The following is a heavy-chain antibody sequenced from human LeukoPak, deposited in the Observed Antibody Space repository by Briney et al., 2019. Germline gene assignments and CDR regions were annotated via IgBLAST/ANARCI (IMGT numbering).Heavy chain of an antibody. Sequence: ASVKVSCKASGYTFTGYYMHWVRQAPVQGLEWMGGINPNSGGTNYAQKFQGRVTMTRDTSISTAYMELSRLRSDDTAVYYCARDSGFWSGYSRYNWFDPWGEGTLVTVSS. J-gene: IGHJ5*02. V-gene: IGHV1-2*02. CDR2: INPNSGGT. D-gene: IGHD3-3*01. CDR1: GYTFTGYY. CDR3: ARDSGFWSGYSRYNWFDP.